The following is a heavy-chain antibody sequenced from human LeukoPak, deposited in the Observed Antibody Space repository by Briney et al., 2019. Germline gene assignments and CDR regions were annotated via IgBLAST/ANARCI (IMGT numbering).Heavy chain of an antibody. D-gene: IGHD5-18*01. CDR2: IYYSGST. J-gene: IGHJ3*02. Sequence: SETLSLTCTVSGGSISSCYWSWIRQPPGKGLEWVGYIYYSGSTNYNPSLKSRVTISVDTSKNQFSLKLSSVTAADTAVYYCAREYSYGYDAFDIWGQGTMVTVSS. V-gene: IGHV4-59*01. CDR3: AREYSYGYDAFDI. CDR1: GGSISSCY.